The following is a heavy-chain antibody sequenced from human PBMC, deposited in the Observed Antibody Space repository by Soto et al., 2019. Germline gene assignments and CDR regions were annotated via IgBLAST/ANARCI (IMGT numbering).Heavy chain of an antibody. V-gene: IGHV4-59*05. CDR3: ARTGYSYGDEAFDI. Sequence: LTCTVSGGSISSYYWSWIRQPPGKGLEWIGSIYYSGSTYYNPSLKSRVTISVDTSKNQFSLKLSSVTAADTAVYYCARTGYSYGDEAFDIWGQGTMVTVSS. CDR1: GGSISSYY. J-gene: IGHJ3*02. D-gene: IGHD5-18*01. CDR2: IYYSGST.